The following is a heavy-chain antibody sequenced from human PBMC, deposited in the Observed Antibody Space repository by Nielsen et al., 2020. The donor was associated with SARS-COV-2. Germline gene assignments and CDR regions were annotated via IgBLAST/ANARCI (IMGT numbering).Heavy chain of an antibody. V-gene: IGHV3-48*01. D-gene: IGHD2-2*02. CDR2: ISTSSRTI. Sequence: GGSLRLSCAASGFTFSSYSMNWVRQAPGKGLDWVSYISTSSRTIYYADSVKGRFTISRDNAKNSLYLQMNSLRSDDTAVYYCARDLGSWYTDYGMDVWGQGTTVTVSS. J-gene: IGHJ6*02. CDR3: ARDLGSWYTDYGMDV. CDR1: GFTFSSYS.